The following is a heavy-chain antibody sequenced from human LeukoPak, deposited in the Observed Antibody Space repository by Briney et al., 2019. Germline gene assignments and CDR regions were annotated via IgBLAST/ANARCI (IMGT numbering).Heavy chain of an antibody. Sequence: ASVKVSCKASGYTFTGYYMHWVRQAPGQGLEWMGWINPNSGGTNYAQKFQGWVTMTRDTSISTAYMELSSLRSDDTAVYYCARGGITGTTRGPTRLNDALDIWGQGTMVTVSS. V-gene: IGHV1-2*04. CDR2: INPNSGGT. CDR3: ARGGITGTTRGPTRLNDALDI. CDR1: GYTFTGYY. D-gene: IGHD1-20*01. J-gene: IGHJ3*02.